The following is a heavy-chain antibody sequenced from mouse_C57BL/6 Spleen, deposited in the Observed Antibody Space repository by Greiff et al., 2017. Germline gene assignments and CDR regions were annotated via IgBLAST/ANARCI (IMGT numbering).Heavy chain of an antibody. J-gene: IGHJ1*03. CDR2: IYPSDSET. CDR3: AKGGYYGSSYEWYFDV. Sequence: VQLQQSGAELVRPGSSVKLSCKASGYTFTSYWMDWVKQRPGQGLEWIGNIYPSDSETHYNQKFKDKATLTVDKSSSTAYMQLSSLTSEDSAVYYCAKGGYYGSSYEWYFDVWGTGTTVTVSS. CDR1: GYTFTSYW. V-gene: IGHV1-61*01. D-gene: IGHD1-1*01.